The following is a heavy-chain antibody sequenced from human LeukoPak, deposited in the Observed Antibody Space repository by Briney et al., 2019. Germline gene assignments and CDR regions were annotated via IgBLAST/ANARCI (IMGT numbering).Heavy chain of an antibody. V-gene: IGHV4-59*06. D-gene: IGHD3-22*01. J-gene: IGHJ4*02. Sequence: SETPSLTCTVSGGSISSYYWSWIRQHPGKGLEWIGYIYYSGSTYYNPSLKSRVTISVDTSKNQFSLKLSSVTAADTAVYYCARSEKGSYYYDSSGPFDYWGQGTLVTVSS. CDR1: GGSISSYY. CDR2: IYYSGST. CDR3: ARSEKGSYYYDSSGPFDY.